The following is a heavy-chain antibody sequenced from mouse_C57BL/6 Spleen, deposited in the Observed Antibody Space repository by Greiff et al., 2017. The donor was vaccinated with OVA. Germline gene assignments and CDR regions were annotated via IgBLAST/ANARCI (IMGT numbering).Heavy chain of an antibody. J-gene: IGHJ1*03. CDR3: ARDPHGWYFDV. CDR1: GYSITSGYY. CDR2: ISYDGSN. V-gene: IGHV3-6*01. Sequence: EVKLQESGPGLVKPSQSLSLTCSVTGYSITSGYYWNWIRQFPGNKLEWMGYISYDGSNNYNPSLKNRISITRDTSKNQFFLKLNSVTTEDTATYYCARDPHGWYFDVWGTGTTVTVSS.